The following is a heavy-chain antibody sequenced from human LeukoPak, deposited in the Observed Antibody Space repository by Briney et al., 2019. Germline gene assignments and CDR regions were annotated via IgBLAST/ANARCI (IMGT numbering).Heavy chain of an antibody. CDR2: VSGGGAYT. V-gene: IGHV3-23*01. CDR1: GFSFSSFA. D-gene: IGHD2-8*01. CDR3: AKRITVSAGYYLDS. J-gene: IGHJ4*02. Sequence: PGGSLRLSCVGSGFSFSSFAMSWVRQAPGKGLEWVSTVSGGGAYTYYADSVKGRFTVSRDDSKSMHFLQMNSLRPKDTALYFCAKRITVSAGYYLDSWGQGTLVTVSS.